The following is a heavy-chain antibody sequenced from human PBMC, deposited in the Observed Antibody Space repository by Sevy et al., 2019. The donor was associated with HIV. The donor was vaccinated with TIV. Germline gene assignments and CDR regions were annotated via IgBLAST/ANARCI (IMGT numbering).Heavy chain of an antibody. CDR3: AAQYSSEGYGMDV. CDR1: GFTFTSSA. Sequence: ASVKVSCKASGFTFTSSAVQWVRQARGQRLEWIGWIVVGSGNTNYAQKFQERVTITRDMSTSTAYLELSSLRSEDTAVYYCAAQYSSEGYGMDVWGQGTTVTVSS. J-gene: IGHJ6*02. V-gene: IGHV1-58*01. D-gene: IGHD6-25*01. CDR2: IVVGSGNT.